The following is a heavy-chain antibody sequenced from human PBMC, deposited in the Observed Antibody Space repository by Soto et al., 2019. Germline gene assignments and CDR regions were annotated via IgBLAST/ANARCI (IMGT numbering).Heavy chain of an antibody. CDR2: INGSGGST. D-gene: IGHD3-22*01. CDR1: GFTFSSYA. J-gene: IGHJ4*02. Sequence: GGSLRLSCAASGFTFSSYAMSWVRQAPGKGLEWVSAINGSGGSTYYADSVKGRFTISRDNSKNTLYLQMNSLRAEDTAVYYCAKDLNSITMIVVVTPADYWGQGTLVTVSS. CDR3: AKDLNSITMIVVVTPADY. V-gene: IGHV3-23*01.